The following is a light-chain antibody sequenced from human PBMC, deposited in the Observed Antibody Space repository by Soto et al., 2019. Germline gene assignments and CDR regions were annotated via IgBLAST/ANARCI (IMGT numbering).Light chain of an antibody. CDR1: SSNIGSNT. J-gene: IGLJ7*01. CDR3: AAWDDSLNGAV. V-gene: IGLV1-44*01. CDR2: SNN. Sequence: QSVLTQPRSASGTPGQRVTISCSGSSSNIGSNTVNWYQQLPGTAPKLLIYSNNQRPSGVPDRFSGSKSGTSASLAISGLQSEDEDAYYCAAWDDSLNGAVFGGGTQLTVL.